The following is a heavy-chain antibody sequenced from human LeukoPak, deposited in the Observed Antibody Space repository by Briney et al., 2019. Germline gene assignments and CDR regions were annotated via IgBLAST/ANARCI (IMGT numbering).Heavy chain of an antibody. Sequence: ASVKVSCKASGYTFTSYDINWVRQATGQGLEWMGWMNPNNGNTGYAQKFQGRVTMTRNTSISTAYMELSSLRSEDTAVYYCARGRYGDIVVVPTAIPRDNWFDPWGQGTLVTVSS. J-gene: IGHJ5*02. D-gene: IGHD2-2*01. CDR2: MNPNNGNT. V-gene: IGHV1-8*01. CDR1: GYTFTSYD. CDR3: ARGRYGDIVVVPTAIPRDNWFDP.